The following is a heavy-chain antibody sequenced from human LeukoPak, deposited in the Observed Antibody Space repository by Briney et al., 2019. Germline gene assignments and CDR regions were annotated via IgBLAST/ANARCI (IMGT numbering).Heavy chain of an antibody. CDR2: IHYSGTT. CDR3: ARIIIMSYRYFDY. J-gene: IGHJ4*02. CDR1: GGSISSSSYY. Sequence: PSETLSLTCTVSGGSISSSSYYWGWIRQPPGKGLEFIGNIHYSGTTYYNPSLKSRVTISVDTSKNQFSLKLSSVTAADTALYYCARIIIMSYRYFDYWGQGTLVTVSS. D-gene: IGHD3-16*01. V-gene: IGHV4-39*07.